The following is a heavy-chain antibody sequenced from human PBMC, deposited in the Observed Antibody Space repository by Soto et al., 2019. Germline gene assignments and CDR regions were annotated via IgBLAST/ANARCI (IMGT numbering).Heavy chain of an antibody. D-gene: IGHD3-3*01. Sequence: GGSLRLSCAASGLTFSDYYMSWIRQAPGKGLEWVSYISSSGSTIYYADTVKGRFTISRDNAKNSLYLQMNSLRAEDTAVYYCARPGDDFWSGYFEPWGQGTLVTVSS. CDR3: ARPGDDFWSGYFEP. CDR1: GLTFSDYY. V-gene: IGHV3-11*01. J-gene: IGHJ5*02. CDR2: ISSSGSTI.